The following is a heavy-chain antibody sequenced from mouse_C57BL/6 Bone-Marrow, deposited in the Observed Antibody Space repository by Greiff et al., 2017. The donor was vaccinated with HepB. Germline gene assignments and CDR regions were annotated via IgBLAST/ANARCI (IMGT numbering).Heavy chain of an antibody. CDR2: IYPRSGNT. V-gene: IGHV1-81*01. CDR1: GYTFTSYG. Sequence: VQLQQSGAELARPGASVKLSCKASGYTFTSYGISWVKQRTGQGLEWIGEIYPRSGNTYYNEKFKGKATLTADKSSSTAYMELRSLTSEDSAVLFCARSIYDYGSSFSWFAYWGQGTLVTVSA. J-gene: IGHJ3*01. CDR3: ARSIYDYGSSFSWFAY. D-gene: IGHD1-1*01.